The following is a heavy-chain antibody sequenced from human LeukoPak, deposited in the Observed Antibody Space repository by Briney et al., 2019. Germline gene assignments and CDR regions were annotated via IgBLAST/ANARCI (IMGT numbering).Heavy chain of an antibody. Sequence: GGSLRLSCAASGFIVSENYMSWVRQAPGKGLEWVSTVYSGGLTFYADPVKGRFTISRGNSKNTLYLQMSILRAEDTAVYYCVRDRWPGLGDFWGQGTTVTVSS. J-gene: IGHJ6*02. CDR2: VYSGGLT. D-gene: IGHD3/OR15-3a*01. CDR3: VRDRWPGLGDF. V-gene: IGHV3-66*01. CDR1: GFIVSENY.